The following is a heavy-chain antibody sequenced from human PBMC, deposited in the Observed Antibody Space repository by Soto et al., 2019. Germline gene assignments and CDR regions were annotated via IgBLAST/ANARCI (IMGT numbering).Heavy chain of an antibody. CDR1: GGSVSSGDYY. CDR2: VYFSGST. CDR3: ATIPVDTYMIYSSDP. Sequence: SETLSLTCTVSGGSVSSGDYYWSWMRQPPGKGLEWIGHVYFSGSTNYNPSLKGRVTISVDTPKNQFSLKLSSVTARDTAVYPCATIPVDTYMIYSSDPWGQGSLIAV. D-gene: IGHD5-18*01. J-gene: IGHJ5*02. V-gene: IGHV4-61*08.